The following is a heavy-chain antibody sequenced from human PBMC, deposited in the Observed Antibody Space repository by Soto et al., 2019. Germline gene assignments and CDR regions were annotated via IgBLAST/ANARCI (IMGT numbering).Heavy chain of an antibody. CDR1: GGSINSYY. V-gene: IGHV4-59*01. CDR2: VYDSGST. J-gene: IGHJ4*02. CDR3: ARGYNSNWFRLDY. D-gene: IGHD6-13*01. Sequence: SETLSLTCTVSGGSINSYYWSWIRQPPGKGLEWIAYVYDSGSTNYNPSLRSRLTISVDTSKNQFSLNLNSVTAADTAVYFCARGYNSNWFRLDYWGQGIPVTVSS.